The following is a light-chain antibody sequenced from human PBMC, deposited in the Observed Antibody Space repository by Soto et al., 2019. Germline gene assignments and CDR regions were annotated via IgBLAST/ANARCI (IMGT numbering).Light chain of an antibody. CDR2: EGS. CDR3: CSYAGSSTLV. V-gene: IGLV2-23*01. J-gene: IGLJ2*01. Sequence: QSALTQPASMSGSPGQSITISCTGTSSDVGSYNLVSWYQQHPGKAPKLMIYEGSKRPSGVSNRFSGSKSGNTASLTISGLQAEDEADYYCCSYAGSSTLVFGGGTKLTVL. CDR1: SSDVGSYNL.